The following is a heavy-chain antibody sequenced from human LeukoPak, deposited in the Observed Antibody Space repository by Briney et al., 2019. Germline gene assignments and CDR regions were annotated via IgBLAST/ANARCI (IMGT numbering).Heavy chain of an antibody. CDR3: ARRLIVAAAGFDY. D-gene: IGHD6-13*01. Sequence: SETLSLTCAVYGGSFSGYYWRWIRQPPGKGLEWIGEINHSGSTNYNPSLKSRVPISVDTSKNQFSLKLSSVTAADTAVYYCARRLIVAAAGFDYWGQGTLVTVSS. CDR2: INHSGST. J-gene: IGHJ4*02. CDR1: GGSFSGYY. V-gene: IGHV4-34*01.